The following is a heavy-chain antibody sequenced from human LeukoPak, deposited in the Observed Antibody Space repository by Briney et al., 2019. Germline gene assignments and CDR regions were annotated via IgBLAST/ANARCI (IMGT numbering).Heavy chain of an antibody. CDR3: AREPQGDSSSHMDV. CDR1: GYTFTGYY. J-gene: IGHJ6*03. D-gene: IGHD6-6*01. CDR2: INPNSGST. V-gene: IGHV1-46*01. Sequence: ASVKVSCKASGYTFTGYYMHWVRQAPGQGLEWMGRINPNSGSTSYAQKFQGRVTMTRDTSTSTVYMELSSLRSEDTAVYYCAREPQGDSSSHMDVWGKGTTVTVSS.